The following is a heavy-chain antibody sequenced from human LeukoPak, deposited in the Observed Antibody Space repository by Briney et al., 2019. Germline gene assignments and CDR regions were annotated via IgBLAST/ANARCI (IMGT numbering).Heavy chain of an antibody. D-gene: IGHD4-17*01. CDR1: GASIGGSSHY. CDR3: ATLTTMST. V-gene: IGHV4-39*01. CDR2: IYYSGST. J-gene: IGHJ4*02. Sequence: PSETLSLTCIVSGASIGGSSHYWAWIRQPPGKGPEWIGSIYYSGSTYYNPSLKSRVTISVDTSQNQFSLKVTFLTVADTAVYYCATLTTMSTWGQGTLVTVSS.